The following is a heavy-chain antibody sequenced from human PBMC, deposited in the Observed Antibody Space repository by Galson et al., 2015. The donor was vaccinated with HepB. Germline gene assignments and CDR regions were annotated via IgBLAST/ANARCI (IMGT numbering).Heavy chain of an antibody. D-gene: IGHD3-22*01. J-gene: IGHJ5*02. CDR1: GYTFTSYY. Sequence: SCKASGYTFTSYYMHWVRQAPGQGLEWMGIINPSGGSTSYAQKLQGRVTMTRDTSTSTVYMELSSLRSEDTAVYYCARDAAAYYYDSSGYANWFDPWGQGTLVTVSS. V-gene: IGHV1-46*04. CDR2: INPSGGST. CDR3: ARDAAAYYYDSSGYANWFDP.